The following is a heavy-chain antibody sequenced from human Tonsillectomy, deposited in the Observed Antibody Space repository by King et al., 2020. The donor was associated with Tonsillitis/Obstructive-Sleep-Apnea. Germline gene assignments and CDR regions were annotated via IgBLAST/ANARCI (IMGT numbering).Heavy chain of an antibody. D-gene: IGHD2-2*01. J-gene: IGHJ4*02. CDR1: GYSFTNNW. CDR3: ARPTESSWEIDY. Sequence: VQLVQSGAEVKKPGESLKISCKGSGYSFTNNWIGWVRQLPGKGLEWMGIIYPDDSDTRYSPSFQGQVTISADKSITTAYLHWSSLKASDTAMYYCARPTESSWEIDYWGQGTLVTVSS. V-gene: IGHV5-51*01. CDR2: IYPDDSDT.